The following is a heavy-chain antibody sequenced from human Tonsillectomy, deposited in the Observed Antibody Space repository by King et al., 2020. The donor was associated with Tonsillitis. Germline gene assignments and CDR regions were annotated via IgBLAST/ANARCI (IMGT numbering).Heavy chain of an antibody. V-gene: IGHV5-51*01. J-gene: IGHJ4*02. CDR1: GYSFSRNW. Sequence: QLVQSGAEVKKPGESLKISCKGSGYSFSRNWIGWVRQMPGKGLEWMGIIYPGDSETRYNPSFQGQVTFSADKSINTAYLQWSSLKASDTAMYYCARPRIAVAGPYYFDYGGQGTLVTVSS. CDR3: ARPRIAVAGPYYFDY. CDR2: IYPGDSET. D-gene: IGHD6-19*01.